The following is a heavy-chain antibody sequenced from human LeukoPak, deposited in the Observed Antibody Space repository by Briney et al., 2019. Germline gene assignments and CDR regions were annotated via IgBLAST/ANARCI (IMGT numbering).Heavy chain of an antibody. Sequence: GESPKIPCQGAGCSFINYWIVWVRQMPGKGLEWLGPIYPGDSDNTYYPSIQGQVTISTDKFISTTYLQGSSLKASDTAMYYCARRHYDRSAFDIWGQGTMVTVSS. CDR3: ARRHYDRSAFDI. J-gene: IGHJ3*02. V-gene: IGHV5-51*01. D-gene: IGHD3-22*01. CDR1: GCSFINYW. CDR2: IYPGDSDN.